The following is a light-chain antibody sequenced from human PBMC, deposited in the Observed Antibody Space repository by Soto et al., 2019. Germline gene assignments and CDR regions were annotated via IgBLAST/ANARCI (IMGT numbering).Light chain of an antibody. Sequence: QSVLTQPASVSGSPGQSITISCTGTSSDVGGYNYVSWYQQHPGKAPKLMIYDVSNRPSGVSNSLSGSKSGNTASLTIPGLQIEDGADYYCSSYTSSSTRVFGTGTKVTVL. CDR2: DVS. J-gene: IGLJ1*01. V-gene: IGLV2-14*01. CDR3: SSYTSSSTRV. CDR1: SSDVGGYNY.